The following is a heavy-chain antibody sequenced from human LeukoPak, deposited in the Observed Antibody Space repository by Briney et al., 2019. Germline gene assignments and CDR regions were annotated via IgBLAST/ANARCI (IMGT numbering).Heavy chain of an antibody. CDR2: ISSSSSYI. J-gene: IGHJ4*02. D-gene: IGHD3-22*01. V-gene: IGHV3-21*01. CDR1: GFTFSSYS. CDR3: ARGYYYDSSGHRDY. Sequence: GGSLRLSCAASGFTFSSYSMNWVRQAPGKGLEWVLSISSSSSYIYYADSVKGRFTISRDNAKNSLYLQMNSLRAEDTAVYYCARGYYYDSSGHRDYWGQGTLVTVSS.